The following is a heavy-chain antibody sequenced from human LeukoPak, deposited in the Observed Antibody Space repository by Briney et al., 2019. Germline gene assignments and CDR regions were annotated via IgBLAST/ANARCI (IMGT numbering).Heavy chain of an antibody. J-gene: IGHJ4*02. Sequence: PGGSLRLSCAASGFTFSSYSMNWVRQAPGKGLEWVSSISSSSSYIYYADSVKGRFTISRDNAKNSLYLQMNSLRAEDTAVYYCARDPHILATNHRGGYWGQGTLVTVSS. D-gene: IGHD5-12*01. CDR1: GFTFSSYS. V-gene: IGHV3-21*01. CDR2: ISSSSSYI. CDR3: ARDPHILATNHRGGY.